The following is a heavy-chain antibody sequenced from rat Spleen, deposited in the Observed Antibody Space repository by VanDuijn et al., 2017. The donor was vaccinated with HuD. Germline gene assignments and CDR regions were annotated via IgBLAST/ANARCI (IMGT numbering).Heavy chain of an antibody. Sequence: EVQLVESDGGLVQPGRSLKLSCAASGFTFSDYYMAWVRQAPTKGLEWVATISYDGSSTYYRDSVKGRFTISRDNAKSTLYLQMDSLRSEETATYYCARRGLEWSFDHWGQGVMVTVSS. CDR1: GFTFSDYY. D-gene: IGHD1-1*01. CDR2: ISYDGSST. V-gene: IGHV5-29*01. J-gene: IGHJ2*01. CDR3: ARRGLEWSFDH.